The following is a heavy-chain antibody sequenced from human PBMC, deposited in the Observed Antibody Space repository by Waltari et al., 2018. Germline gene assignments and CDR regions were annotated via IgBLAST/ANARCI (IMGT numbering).Heavy chain of an antibody. J-gene: IGHJ5*02. CDR2: IYYSGGT. D-gene: IGHD3-9*01. CDR3: ARDNGRYFDWS. V-gene: IGHV4-59*01. Sequence: QVQLQESGPGLVKPSETLSLTCTVSGGSISSYYWSWIRQPPGKGLEWIGYIYYSGGTNYNPSLKSRVTISVDTSKSQFSLKLSSVTAADTAVYYCARDNGRYFDWSWGQGTLVTVSS. CDR1: GGSISSYY.